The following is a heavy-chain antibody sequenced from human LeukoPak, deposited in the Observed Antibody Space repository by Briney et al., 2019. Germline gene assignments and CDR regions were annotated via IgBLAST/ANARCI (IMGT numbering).Heavy chain of an antibody. CDR2: ISAYNGNT. J-gene: IGHJ4*02. CDR1: GYTFTSYG. CDR3: ARAEIYCSGGSCGLDY. Sequence: GASVKVSCTASGYTFTSYGVSWVRQAPGQGLEWMGWISAYNGNTNYAQKLQGRVTMTTDTSTSTAYMELRSLRSDDTAVYYCARAEIYCSGGSCGLDYWGQGTLVTVSS. V-gene: IGHV1-18*01. D-gene: IGHD2-15*01.